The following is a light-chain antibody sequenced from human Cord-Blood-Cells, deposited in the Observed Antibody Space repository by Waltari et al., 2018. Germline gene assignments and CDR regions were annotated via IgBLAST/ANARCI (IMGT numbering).Light chain of an antibody. CDR1: QSISSY. J-gene: IGKJ1*01. Sequence: DIQMTQSPSSLSASVGDSVTIPRRASQSISSYLNWYQQKPGKAPELLIYAASSLQSGVPSRFSGSGSGTDFTLTISSLQPEDFATYYCQQSYSTPPTFGQGTKVEIK. CDR2: AAS. CDR3: QQSYSTPPT. V-gene: IGKV1-39*01.